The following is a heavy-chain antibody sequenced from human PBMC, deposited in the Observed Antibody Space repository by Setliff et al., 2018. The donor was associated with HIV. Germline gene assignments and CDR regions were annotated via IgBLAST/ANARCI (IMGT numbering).Heavy chain of an antibody. CDR1: GGTINNYY. CDR2: VYTSGST. D-gene: IGHD3-16*01. V-gene: IGHV4-4*09. Sequence: PSETMSLTCTVSGGTINNYYWSWIRQPPGKGLEWIGYVYTSGSTNYNPSLKSRVTISVDTSKQQFCLKLSSVTAADTAVYFCARLGYVTFYFDYWGQGTLVTVSS. CDR3: ARLGYVTFYFDY. J-gene: IGHJ4*02.